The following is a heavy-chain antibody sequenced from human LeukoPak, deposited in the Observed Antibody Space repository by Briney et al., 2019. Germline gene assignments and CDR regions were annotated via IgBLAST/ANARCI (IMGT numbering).Heavy chain of an antibody. J-gene: IGHJ3*02. CDR1: GFTISSHY. CDR3: AREASGDASDI. D-gene: IGHD6-19*01. Sequence: GGSLRLSCVASGFTISSHYMTWVRQAPGKGLEWVANIKQDGRFIFYADSVKGRFTISRDNAKNSVFLQMSGLRVDDTAVYYCAREASGDASDIWGQGTVVIVSS. V-gene: IGHV3-7*01. CDR2: IKQDGRFI.